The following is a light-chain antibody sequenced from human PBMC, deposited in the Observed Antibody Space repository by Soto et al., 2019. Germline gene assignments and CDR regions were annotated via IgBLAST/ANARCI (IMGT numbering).Light chain of an antibody. CDR3: QQYGWSPTFFT. CDR2: GAS. V-gene: IGKV3-20*01. J-gene: IGKJ3*01. CDR1: QTISSDY. Sequence: EIVLTQSPGTLSLSPGERATLSCRASQTISSDYLAWYQQKPGQAPRLLIYGASSRATGIPDRFSGSGSGTHFTLTISRLEPEDFAVYYCQQYGWSPTFFTFGPGTKVD.